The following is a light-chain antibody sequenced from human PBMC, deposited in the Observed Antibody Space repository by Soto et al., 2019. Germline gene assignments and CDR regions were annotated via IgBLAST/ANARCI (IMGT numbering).Light chain of an antibody. Sequence: TQSPSSLSASLGDSVTITCRAGQHIFSSLNWYQQKPGQAPRLLIYGASNTATGIPDRLSGSGSGTDFTLTIRRLEPEDFAVYYCQQYGSSGTFGQGTKVDIK. CDR3: QQYGSSGT. J-gene: IGKJ1*01. V-gene: IGKV3-20*01. CDR1: QHIFSS. CDR2: GAS.